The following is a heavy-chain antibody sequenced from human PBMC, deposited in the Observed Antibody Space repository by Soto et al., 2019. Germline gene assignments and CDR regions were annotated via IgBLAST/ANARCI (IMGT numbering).Heavy chain of an antibody. Sequence: EVQLVESGGGVVQPGGSLRLSCAASEFTFSSYWMSWVRQAPGKGLEWVANIKQDGSEKYYVDSVKGRFTISRDNAKSSLFQKRISRRAEDTAVYFCARRIFGVVTRTYWYFDLWGRGTLVTVSS. CDR2: IKQDGSEK. CDR1: EFTFSSYW. J-gene: IGHJ2*01. D-gene: IGHD3-3*01. CDR3: ARRIFGVVTRTYWYFDL. V-gene: IGHV3-7*05.